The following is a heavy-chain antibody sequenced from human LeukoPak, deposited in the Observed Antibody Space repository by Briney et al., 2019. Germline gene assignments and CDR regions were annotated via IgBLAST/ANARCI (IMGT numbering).Heavy chain of an antibody. Sequence: KSGGSLRLXCAASGFTFSSYSMNWVRQAPGKGLEWVSSISSSSSYIYYADSVKGRFTISRDNAKNSLYLQMNSLRAEDTAVYYCARDETMIVVDTDAFDIWGQGTMVTVSS. J-gene: IGHJ3*02. D-gene: IGHD3-22*01. CDR1: GFTFSSYS. V-gene: IGHV3-21*01. CDR2: ISSSSSYI. CDR3: ARDETMIVVDTDAFDI.